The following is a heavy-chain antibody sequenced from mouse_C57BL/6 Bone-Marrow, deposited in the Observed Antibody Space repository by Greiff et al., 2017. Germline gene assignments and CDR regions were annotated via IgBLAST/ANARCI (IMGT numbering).Heavy chain of an antibody. J-gene: IGHJ3*01. D-gene: IGHD2-1*01. CDR2: ISSGSSTI. V-gene: IGHV5-17*01. Sequence: EVQGVESGGGLVKPGGSLKLSCAASGFTFSDYGMHWVRQAPGKGLEWVAYISSGSSTIYYADTVKGRFTISRDNAKNTLFLQMTSLRSEDTAMYYCALYYGNYGFAYWGQGTLVTVSA. CDR3: ALYYGNYGFAY. CDR1: GFTFSDYG.